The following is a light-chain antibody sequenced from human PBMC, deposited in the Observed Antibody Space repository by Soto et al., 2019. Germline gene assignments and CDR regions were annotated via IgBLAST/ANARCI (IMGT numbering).Light chain of an antibody. Sequence: QSVLTQPASVSGSPGQSITISCTGTISDVGTYNLVSWYQQHPGKAPKLIIYEVNKRPSGISNRFSGSKSGNTASLTISGLQAEDEAVYHCCAYAGSSTVVFGGGTKVTVL. V-gene: IGLV2-23*02. CDR2: EVN. CDR1: ISDVGTYNL. CDR3: CAYAGSSTVV. J-gene: IGLJ2*01.